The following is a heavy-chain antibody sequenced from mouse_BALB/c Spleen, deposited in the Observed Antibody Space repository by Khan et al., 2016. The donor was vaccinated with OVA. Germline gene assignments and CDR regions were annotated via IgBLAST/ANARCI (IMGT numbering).Heavy chain of an antibody. CDR2: ITYSGST. J-gene: IGHJ3*01. CDR3: AMGRTY. V-gene: IGHV3-2*02. Sequence: EVQLQESGPGLVKPSQSLSLTCTVTGYSITSDYAWNWIRQFPGNKLEWMGYITYSGSTSYRPSLKSRISITRDTSKNQFFLQLNSVTTEDTATXCCAMGRTYWGQGTLVTVSA. D-gene: IGHD4-1*01. CDR1: GYSITSDYA.